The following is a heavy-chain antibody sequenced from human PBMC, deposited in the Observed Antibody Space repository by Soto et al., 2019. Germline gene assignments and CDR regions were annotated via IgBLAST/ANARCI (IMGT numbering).Heavy chain of an antibody. D-gene: IGHD4-17*01. CDR2: IYYSGST. J-gene: IGHJ4*02. Sequence: PSETLSLTCTVSGGSISSGGYYWSWIRQHPGKGLEWIGYIYYSGSTYYNPSLKSRVTISVDTSKNQFSLKLSSVTAADTAVYYCARRTAVGDYGDLFDYWGQGTLVTVSS. V-gene: IGHV4-31*03. CDR3: ARRTAVGDYGDLFDY. CDR1: GGSISSGGYY.